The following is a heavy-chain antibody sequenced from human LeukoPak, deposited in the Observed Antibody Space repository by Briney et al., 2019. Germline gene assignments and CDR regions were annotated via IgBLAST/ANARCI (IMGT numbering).Heavy chain of an antibody. CDR3: ARDPGYCSSTSCYYYFGY. Sequence: SETLSLTCTVSGSSISSGGYYWGWIRQPPGKGLEWIGSIYYSGSTYYNPSLKSRVTISVDTSKNQFSLKLSSVTAADTAVYYCARDPGYCSSTSCYYYFGYWGQGTLVTVSS. J-gene: IGHJ4*02. CDR1: GSSISSGGYY. D-gene: IGHD2-2*01. CDR2: IYYSGST. V-gene: IGHV4-39*02.